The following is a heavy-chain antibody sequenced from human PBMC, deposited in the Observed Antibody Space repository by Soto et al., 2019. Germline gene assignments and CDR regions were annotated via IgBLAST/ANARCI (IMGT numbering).Heavy chain of an antibody. Sequence: LLESGGGLVQPGGSLRLSCSASGFTFTTYAMGWVRQAPGKGLEWVSSIRGSGAGTFYADSVKGRFTISRDNAKKIVYLQMNGLRADDTALYYCAKEAVTVAGNNFDAWGQGTLVTVSS. D-gene: IGHD6-19*01. CDR2: IRGSGAGT. CDR3: AKEAVTVAGNNFDA. CDR1: GFTFTTYA. J-gene: IGHJ4*02. V-gene: IGHV3-23*01.